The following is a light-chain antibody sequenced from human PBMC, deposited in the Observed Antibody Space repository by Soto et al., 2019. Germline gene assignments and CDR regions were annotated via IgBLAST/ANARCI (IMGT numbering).Light chain of an antibody. CDR3: QEYNNWPAWT. CDR1: HDVTTY. V-gene: IGKV3-15*01. CDR2: AAS. Sequence: ERVTTHSQTILSVSPVERANLSCSDSHDVTTYLAWYQQKSGQAPRLLIYAASTRATGIPARFSGSGYGTEFSLTSSRLQSEDFAVFYCQEYNNWPAWTVGQGTKVDIK. J-gene: IGKJ1*01.